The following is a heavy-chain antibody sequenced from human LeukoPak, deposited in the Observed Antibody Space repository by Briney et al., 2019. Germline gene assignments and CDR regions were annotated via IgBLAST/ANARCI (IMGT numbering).Heavy chain of an antibody. CDR2: ISGSGGST. J-gene: IGHJ4*02. CDR3: AKRLHYDILTGYHY. D-gene: IGHD3-9*01. Sequence: GGSLRLSCAASGFTFSSYAMSWVRQAPGKGLEWVSAISGSGGSTYYADSVKGRFTISRDNSKNTLYLQMNSLRAEDTAVYYCAKRLHYDILTGYHYWGQGTLVTVSS. CDR1: GFTFSSYA. V-gene: IGHV3-23*01.